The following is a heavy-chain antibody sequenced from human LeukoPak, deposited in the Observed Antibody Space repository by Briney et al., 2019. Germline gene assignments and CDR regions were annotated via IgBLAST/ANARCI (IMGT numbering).Heavy chain of an antibody. D-gene: IGHD5-18*01. Sequence: SETLSLTCTVSGGSISSYYWSWIRQPPGKGLAWIGYIYYSGSTNYNPSLKSRVTISVDTSKNQFSLKLSSVTAADTAVYYCARRSPYSYGYFDYWGQGTLVTVSS. CDR1: GGSISSYY. V-gene: IGHV4-59*08. J-gene: IGHJ4*02. CDR3: ARRSPYSYGYFDY. CDR2: IYYSGST.